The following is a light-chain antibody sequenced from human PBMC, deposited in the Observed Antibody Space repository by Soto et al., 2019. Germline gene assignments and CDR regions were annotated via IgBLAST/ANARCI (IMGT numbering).Light chain of an antibody. V-gene: IGKV3-11*01. CDR3: QQHINWPLT. CDR2: EAS. CDR1: QTVSSS. Sequence: EIVMTQSPAILSVSPGEGATLSCRASQTVSSSLAWYQQKPGQAPTLLIYEASNRATGIPARFSGSGSGADFTLTISSLEPEDFALYYCQQHINWPLTFGGGTKVDIK. J-gene: IGKJ4*01.